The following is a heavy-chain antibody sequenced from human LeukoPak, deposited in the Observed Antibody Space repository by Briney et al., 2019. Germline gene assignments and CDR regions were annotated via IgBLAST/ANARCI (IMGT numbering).Heavy chain of an antibody. D-gene: IGHD6-19*01. J-gene: IGHJ4*02. CDR1: VFTFSSYG. CDR3: AKDLSCGRLYYLDY. V-gene: IGHV3-30*18. CDR2: ISYDGSNK. Sequence: AGGSLRLSCAASVFTFSSYGMHWVRQAPGKGLEWVAVISYDGSNKYYADSVKGRFTISRDNSKNTLYLQMNSLRAEDTAVYYCAKDLSCGRLYYLDYWGQGTLVTVSS.